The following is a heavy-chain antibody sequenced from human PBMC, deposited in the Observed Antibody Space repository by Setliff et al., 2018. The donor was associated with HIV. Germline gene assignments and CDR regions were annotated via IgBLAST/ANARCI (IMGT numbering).Heavy chain of an antibody. CDR3: AAFPTLGIYYGMDV. J-gene: IGHJ6*02. CDR2: IYHSGST. CDR1: GGSISSYNW. V-gene: IGHV4-4*02. Sequence: SETLSLTCVVSGGSISSYNWWSWVRQPPGKGLEWIGEIYHSGSTNYNPSLKSRVTISVDKSKKQFSLKLSSVTAAGTAVYYCAAFPTLGIYYGMDVWGQGTTVTVSS. D-gene: IGHD2-15*01.